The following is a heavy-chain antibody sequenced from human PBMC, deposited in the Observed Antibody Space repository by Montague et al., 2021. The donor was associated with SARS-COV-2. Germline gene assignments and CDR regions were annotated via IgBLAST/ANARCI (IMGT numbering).Heavy chain of an antibody. Sequence: SLRLSCAASGFTFSSYSMNWVRQAPGKGLEWVSSISSSSSYIYYADSVKGRFTISRDNAKNSLYLQMNSLRAEDTAVYYCARDSPDYVRGSYGMDVWGQGTTVTVSS. CDR2: ISSSSSYI. CDR1: GFTFSSYS. V-gene: IGHV3-21*01. CDR3: ARDSPDYVRGSYGMDV. J-gene: IGHJ6*02. D-gene: IGHD3-16*01.